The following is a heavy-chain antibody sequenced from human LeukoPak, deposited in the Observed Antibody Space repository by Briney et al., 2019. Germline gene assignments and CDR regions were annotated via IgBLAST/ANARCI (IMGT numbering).Heavy chain of an antibody. CDR3: ARDVAATGTNAFDV. V-gene: IGHV3-33*07. Sequence: GGSLRLSCVASGVSFKSYGMYWVRQAPGKGLEWVAVIWYDGSEKYYGDPVKGRFTISRDNSKNTLYLQMNTLRVDDTAVYYCARDVAATGTNAFDVWDQGTMVTVSS. J-gene: IGHJ3*01. CDR2: IWYDGSEK. CDR1: GVSFKSYG. D-gene: IGHD1-1*01.